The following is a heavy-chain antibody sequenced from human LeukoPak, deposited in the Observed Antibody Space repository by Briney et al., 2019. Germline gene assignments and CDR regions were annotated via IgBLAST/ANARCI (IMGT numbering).Heavy chain of an antibody. V-gene: IGHV4-39*07. D-gene: IGHD3-22*01. CDR3: ARESYYDSSGYSHDAFDI. CDR1: GGSISSSSYY. Sequence: RSSETLSLTCTVSGGSISSSSYYWGWIRQPPGKGLEWIGSIYYSGGTYYNPSLKSRVTISVDTSKNQFSLKLNSVTAADTAVYYCARESYYDSSGYSHDAFDIWGQGTMVTVSS. CDR2: IYYSGGT. J-gene: IGHJ3*02.